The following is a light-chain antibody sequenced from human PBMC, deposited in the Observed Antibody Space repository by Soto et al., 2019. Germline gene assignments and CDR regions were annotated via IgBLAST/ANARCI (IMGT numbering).Light chain of an antibody. Sequence: EIVLTQSPATLSLSPGERATLSCRASQSITSNYLAWYQQKPGQAPRLLIYDASSRATGIPDRFSGSGSGTDFTLNISRLEPEDLGVYYCQQYGYSPPWTLGQGTKVEI. CDR1: QSITSNY. V-gene: IGKV3-20*01. J-gene: IGKJ1*01. CDR3: QQYGYSPPWT. CDR2: DAS.